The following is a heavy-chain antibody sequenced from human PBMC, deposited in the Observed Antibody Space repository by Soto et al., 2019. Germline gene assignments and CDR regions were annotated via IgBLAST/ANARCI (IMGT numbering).Heavy chain of an antibody. V-gene: IGHV2-5*02. CDR1: GFSLSTYHMG. Sequence: QITLKESGPPLVRPAQPLTLTCDFSGFSLSTYHMGVAWIRQPPGKALEWLALIYWDDDKRYSPSLKDRLAISKDTSNNHVVLTITNIGPGDSATYFCAHAGDYDLLTFDHWGPGTLVSVSS. CDR2: IYWDDDK. CDR3: AHAGDYDLLTFDH. J-gene: IGHJ4*02. D-gene: IGHD3-22*01.